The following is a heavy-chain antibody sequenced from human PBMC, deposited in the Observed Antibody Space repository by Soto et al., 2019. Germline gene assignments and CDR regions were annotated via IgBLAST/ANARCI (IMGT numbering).Heavy chain of an antibody. D-gene: IGHD3-10*01. CDR2: IIPIFGTA. Sequence: QFQLVQSGAEVKKPGSSVKVSCKASGCTFSSYAISWVRQAPGQGLEWMGGIIPIFGTANYAQKFQGRVTITADKATSTAYKEMSSLRSEGTALYYCARERRGAYDCGSVSYRNGMDVWGQVTTVTV. V-gene: IGHV1-69*14. J-gene: IGHJ6*02. CDR1: GCTFSSYA. CDR3: ARERRGAYDCGSVSYRNGMDV.